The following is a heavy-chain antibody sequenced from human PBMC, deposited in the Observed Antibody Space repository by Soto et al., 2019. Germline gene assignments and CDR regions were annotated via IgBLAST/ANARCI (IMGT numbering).Heavy chain of an antibody. CDR2: VSPNSGNT. CDR1: GYTFSSND. Sequence: ASVKVSCKASGYTFSSNDINWVRQAPGQGLEWMGWVSPNSGNTGYAQKFQGRVTMTRNTSIRTAYMEVSSLRSEDTATYFCARGITSGYSAYYFDYWGQGTLVTVSS. J-gene: IGHJ4*02. CDR3: ARGITSGYSAYYFDY. D-gene: IGHD3-22*01. V-gene: IGHV1-8*01.